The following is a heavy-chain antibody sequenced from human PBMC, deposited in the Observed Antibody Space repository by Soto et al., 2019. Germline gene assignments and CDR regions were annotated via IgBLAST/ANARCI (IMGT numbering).Heavy chain of an antibody. V-gene: IGHV4-31*03. CDR3: VSVRGVNYFDY. Sequence: QVQLQESGPGLVKPSQTLFLTCTVSGGSISSGGYYWSWIRQHPGKGLEWIGYIYYSGSTYYNPSLKSRVTISVDPSKNQFSLKLSSVTAADTAVYYCVSVRGVNYFDYWGQGTLVTVSS. J-gene: IGHJ4*02. CDR2: IYYSGST. CDR1: GGSISSGGYY. D-gene: IGHD3-10*01.